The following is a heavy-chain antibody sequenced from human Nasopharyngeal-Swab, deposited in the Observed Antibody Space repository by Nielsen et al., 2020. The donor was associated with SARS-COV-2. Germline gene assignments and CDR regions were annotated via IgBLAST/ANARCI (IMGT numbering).Heavy chain of an antibody. J-gene: IGHJ2*01. D-gene: IGHD1-14*01. CDR3: AKPLTGYWYFDL. Sequence: GGSLRLSCAASGFTFSSYDMHWVRQATGKGLEWVSAIGTAGDTYYPGSVKGRFTISRDNSKNTLYLQMNSLRAEDTAVYYCAKPLTGYWYFDLWGRGTLVTVSS. V-gene: IGHV3-13*01. CDR2: IGTAGDT. CDR1: GFTFSSYD.